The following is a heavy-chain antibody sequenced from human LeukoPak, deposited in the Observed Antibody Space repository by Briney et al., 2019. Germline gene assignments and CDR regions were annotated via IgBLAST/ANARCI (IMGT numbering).Heavy chain of an antibody. J-gene: IGHJ4*02. D-gene: IGHD3-22*01. CDR2: ISYDGSNK. CDR1: GFTFSSYA. Sequence: GGSLRLSCAASGFTFSSYAMHWVRQAPGKGLEWVAFISYDGSNKYYADSVKGRFTISRDNSKNTLVLQLNSLRAEDTAVYYCAKDTTDFDSSGQTYFDYWGQGTLVTVSS. CDR3: AKDTTDFDSSGQTYFDY. V-gene: IGHV3-30*04.